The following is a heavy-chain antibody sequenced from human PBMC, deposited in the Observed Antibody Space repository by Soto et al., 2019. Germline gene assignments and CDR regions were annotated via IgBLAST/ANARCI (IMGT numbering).Heavy chain of an antibody. CDR1: GYTFTSYD. Sequence: QVQLVQSGAEVKKPGASVKVSCKASGYTFTSYDINWVRQATGQGLEWMGWMNPNSGNTGYAQKFKGRVTRTRNTSISTAYRERSSLSSEDRAVYYCARVLGLRLHAFDTGGKGKMVTVSS. J-gene: IGHJ3*02. CDR3: ARVLGLRLHAFDT. V-gene: IGHV1-8*01. D-gene: IGHD4-17*01. CDR2: MNPNSGNT.